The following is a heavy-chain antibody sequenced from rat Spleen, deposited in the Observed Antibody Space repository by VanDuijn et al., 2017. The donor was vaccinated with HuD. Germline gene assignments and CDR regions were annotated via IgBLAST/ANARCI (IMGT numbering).Heavy chain of an antibody. CDR1: GFTFSDYA. V-gene: IGHV5-17*01. CDR2: IFYDGSNT. J-gene: IGHJ3*01. Sequence: EVQLVESGGDLVQPGRSLKLSCAASGFTFSDYAMAWVRQAPKKGLEWVATIFYDGSNTYYRDSVKGRFTISRDNAKNTLYLQMDSLRSEDTATYYCARASFAYWGQGTLVTVSS. CDR3: ARASFAY.